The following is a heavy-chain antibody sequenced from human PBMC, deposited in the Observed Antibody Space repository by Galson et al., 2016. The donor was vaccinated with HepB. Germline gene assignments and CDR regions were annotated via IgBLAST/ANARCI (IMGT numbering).Heavy chain of an antibody. V-gene: IGHV1-24*01. CDR1: GSTLTELS. CDR2: FDPEGGET. CDR3: AGDGEDYSRSSS. Sequence: SVKVSCKVSGSTLTELSMHWVRQAPGKGLEWMGGFDPEGGETISAQQFQDKVTITADASTNTAYMEMSSLKSEDTAIYYCAGDGEDYSRSSSWGQGTLVTVSS. D-gene: IGHD6-6*01. J-gene: IGHJ5*02.